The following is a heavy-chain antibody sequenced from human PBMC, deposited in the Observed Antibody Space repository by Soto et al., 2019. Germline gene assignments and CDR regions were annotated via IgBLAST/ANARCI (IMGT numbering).Heavy chain of an antibody. V-gene: IGHV3-7*04. Sequence: EVQLVESGGGLVQPGGSLRLSCAASGFTFSSYWMSWVRQAPGKGLEWVANIKQDGSEKYYVDSVKGRFTISRDNARNSLYLQMTSLRAEDTAGYYCARATFKPYCDFGGGRGVGMDVWGQGTTVTVSS. J-gene: IGHJ6*02. CDR3: ARATFKPYCDFGGGRGVGMDV. D-gene: IGHD3-3*01. CDR2: IKQDGSEK. CDR1: GFTFSSYW.